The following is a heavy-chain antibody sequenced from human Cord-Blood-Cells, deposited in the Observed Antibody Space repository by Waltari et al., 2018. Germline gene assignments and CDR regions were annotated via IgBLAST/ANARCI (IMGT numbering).Heavy chain of an antibody. CDR1: SGSISSSSSY. Sequence: QLQLQESGPGLVKPSDTLSLTCTVSSGSISSSSSYWGWIRQPPGKVLEWIGSIYYSGSTYYNPFLKSRVTISVDTSKNQFSLKLSSVTAADTAVYYCATLTGEGWLDPWGQGTLVTVSS. CDR2: IYYSGST. J-gene: IGHJ5*02. V-gene: IGHV4-39*01. D-gene: IGHD7-27*01. CDR3: ATLTGEGWLDP.